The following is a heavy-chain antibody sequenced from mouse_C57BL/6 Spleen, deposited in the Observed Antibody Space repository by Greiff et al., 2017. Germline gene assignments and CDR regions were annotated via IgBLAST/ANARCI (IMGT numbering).Heavy chain of an antibody. Sequence: QVQLQQPGTELVKPGPSVKLSCKASGYTFTSYWMHWVKQRPGQGLEWIGNINPSNGGTNYNEKFKSKATLTVDKSASTAYMQLSSLTSVDSAVYYCESSDFGIYSYGSSLYYAAMDYWGQGTSVTVSS. CDR3: ESSDFGIYSYGSSLYYAAMDY. V-gene: IGHV1-53*01. J-gene: IGHJ4*01. CDR2: INPSNGGT. CDR1: GYTFTSYW. D-gene: IGHD1-1*01.